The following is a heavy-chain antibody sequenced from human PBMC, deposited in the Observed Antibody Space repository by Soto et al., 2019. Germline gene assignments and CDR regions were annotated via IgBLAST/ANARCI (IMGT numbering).Heavy chain of an antibody. CDR2: ISSSGSTI. V-gene: IGHV3-48*03. D-gene: IGHD6-13*01. CDR1: GFTFSSYE. CDR3: ARTYSSSWSPAGGVVSDY. J-gene: IGHJ4*02. Sequence: EVQLVESGGGLVQPGGSLRLSCAASGFTFSSYEMNWVRQAPGKGLEWVSYISSSGSTIYYADSVKGRFTISRDNAKNSLSLQMNSLRAEDTAVYYCARTYSSSWSPAGGVVSDYWGQGTLVTVSS.